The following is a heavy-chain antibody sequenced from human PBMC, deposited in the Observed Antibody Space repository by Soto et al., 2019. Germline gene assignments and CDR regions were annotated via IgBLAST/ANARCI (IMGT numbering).Heavy chain of an antibody. CDR3: ASSCGGSCYPSDAFDI. D-gene: IGHD2-15*01. V-gene: IGHV4-4*07. Sequence: KTSETLSLTCTVSGGSISSYYWSWIRQPAGKGLEWIGRIYTSGSTNYNPSLKSRVTMSVDTSKNQFSLKLSSVTAADTAVYYCASSCGGSCYPSDAFDIWGQGTMVTVSS. CDR1: GGSISSYY. CDR2: IYTSGST. J-gene: IGHJ3*02.